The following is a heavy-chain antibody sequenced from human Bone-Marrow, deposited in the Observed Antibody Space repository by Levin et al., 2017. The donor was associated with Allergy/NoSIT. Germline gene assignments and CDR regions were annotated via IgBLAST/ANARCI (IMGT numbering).Heavy chain of an antibody. CDR2: IYHSGST. CDR3: ARVGGLLWFRELLSA. D-gene: IGHD3-10*01. Sequence: SETLSLTCAVSGYSISSGYYWGWIRQPPGKGLEWIGSIYHSGSTYYNPSLKSRVTISVDTSKNQFSLKLSSVTAADTAVYYCARVGGLLWFRELLSAWGQGTLVTVSS. J-gene: IGHJ4*02. CDR1: GYSISSGYY. V-gene: IGHV4-38-2*01.